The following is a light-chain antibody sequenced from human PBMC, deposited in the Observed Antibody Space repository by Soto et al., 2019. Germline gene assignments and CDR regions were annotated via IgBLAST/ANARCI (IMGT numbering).Light chain of an antibody. V-gene: IGKV3-15*01. CDR2: DAS. CDR3: QQYNNWPPWT. Sequence: ETVMTQSPATLSVSPGEGATLSCRASQSVRSNLAWYQQKPGQAPRLLMYDASTRATGIPARFSGSGSGTEFTLTISSLQSEDFAVYYCQQYNNWPPWTFGQGTKVDIK. CDR1: QSVRSN. J-gene: IGKJ1*01.